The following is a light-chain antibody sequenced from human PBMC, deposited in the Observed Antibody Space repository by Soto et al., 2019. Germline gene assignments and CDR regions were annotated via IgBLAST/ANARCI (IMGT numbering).Light chain of an antibody. V-gene: IGLV1-40*01. J-gene: IGLJ3*02. CDR1: SSNIGAGYD. CDR3: QSYDSSLSGWV. Sequence: QSVLTQPPSVSGAPGQRVTISCTGSSSNIGAGYDVHWYQQLPGTAPKLLIYGNSNRPSGVPDRFSGSKSGTSASLAITGLQAEDEADYSCQSYDSSLSGWVFGGGTTLPVL. CDR2: GNS.